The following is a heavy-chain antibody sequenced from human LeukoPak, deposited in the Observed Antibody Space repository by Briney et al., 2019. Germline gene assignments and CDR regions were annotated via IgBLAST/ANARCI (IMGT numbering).Heavy chain of an antibody. CDR1: GDHITSNY. CDR2: TSASGDT. V-gene: IGHV4-4*09. CDR3: ARLMRQVALAIYRSFDP. J-gene: IGHJ5*02. Sequence: SETLSLTCTVSGDHITSNYWTWIRQPPGKRLEWLVYTSASGDTNYNPSLKSRVTISLDTSKNQFSLKLSSVTAEDTAVYYCARLMRQVALAIYRSFDPWGQGTPVTVSS. D-gene: IGHD3-3*02.